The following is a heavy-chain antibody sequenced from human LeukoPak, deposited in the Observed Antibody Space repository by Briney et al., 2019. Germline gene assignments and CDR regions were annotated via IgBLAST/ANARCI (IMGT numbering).Heavy chain of an antibody. V-gene: IGHV5-51*01. CDR1: GYSFTSYW. CDR3: ARERIRGAVDYYYGMDV. J-gene: IGHJ6*02. CDR2: IYPGDSDT. Sequence: GESLKISCKGSGYSFTSYWIGWVRQMPGKGLEWMGIIYPGDSDTRYSPSFQGQVTISADKSISTAYLQWSSLKASDTAMYYCARERIRGAVDYYYGMDVWGQGTTVTVSS. D-gene: IGHD1-26*01.